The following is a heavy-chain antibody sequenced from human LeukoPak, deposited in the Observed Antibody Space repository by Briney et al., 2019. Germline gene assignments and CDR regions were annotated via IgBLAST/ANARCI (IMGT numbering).Heavy chain of an antibody. J-gene: IGHJ4*02. V-gene: IGHV1-69*05. CDR2: IIPIFGTA. Sequence: SVKVSCKASGGTFSSYAISWVRQAPGQGLEWMGGIIPIFGTANYAQKFQGRVTITTDESTSTAYMELSSLRSEDTAVYYCARGGYCSSTSCSPFGYWGQGTLVTVSS. CDR1: GGTFSSYA. CDR3: ARGGYCSSTSCSPFGY. D-gene: IGHD2-2*01.